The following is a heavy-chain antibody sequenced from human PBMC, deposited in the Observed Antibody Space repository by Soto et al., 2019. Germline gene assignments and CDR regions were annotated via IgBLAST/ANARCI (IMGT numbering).Heavy chain of an antibody. CDR1: GGSFSGYY. CDR2: INHSGST. V-gene: IGHV4-34*01. D-gene: IGHD2-2*01. CDR3: ARISVVPAAMVPYYYYYYMDV. J-gene: IGHJ6*03. Sequence: SETLSLTCAVYGGSFSGYYWSWIRQPPGKGLEWIGEINHSGSTNYNPSLKSRVTISVDTSKNQFSLKLSSVTAADTAVYYCARISVVPAAMVPYYYYYYMDVWGKGTTVTVSS.